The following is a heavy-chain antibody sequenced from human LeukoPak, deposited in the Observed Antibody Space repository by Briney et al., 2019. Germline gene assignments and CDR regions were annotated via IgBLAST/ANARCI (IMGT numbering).Heavy chain of an antibody. D-gene: IGHD5/OR15-5a*01. Sequence: GGSLRPSCVGSGFAFTNSAMTWVRQGPGKGLEWVSAISGSGYSTFYRDSVEGRFTISRDNSENRLYLQMNSLRAEDTAVYYCAKGVYGYYSFDYWGQGTLVTVSS. CDR2: ISGSGYST. CDR1: GFAFTNSA. V-gene: IGHV3-23*01. CDR3: AKGVYGYYSFDY. J-gene: IGHJ4*02.